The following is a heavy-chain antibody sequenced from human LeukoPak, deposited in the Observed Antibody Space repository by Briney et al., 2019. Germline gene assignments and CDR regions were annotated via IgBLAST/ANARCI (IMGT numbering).Heavy chain of an antibody. V-gene: IGHV4-4*07. J-gene: IGHJ5*01. D-gene: IGHD5-12*01. CDR2: INASGTT. CDR1: GGSISDYY. CDR3: TRGLAAAYDYNWFDS. Sequence: SETLSLTCSVSGGSISDYYWTWIRQPAGKGLEWIGRINASGTTRYNPSLKSRLAMSVDTSKNQFSLKLTSVTAADTAVYFCTRGLAAAYDYNWFDSWGQGTLVTISS.